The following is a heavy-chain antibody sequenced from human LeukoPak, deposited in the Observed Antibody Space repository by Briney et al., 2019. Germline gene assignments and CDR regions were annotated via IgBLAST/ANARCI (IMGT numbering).Heavy chain of an antibody. Sequence: SETLSLTCTVSGDSISSGNYYWNWIRQPAGKGLGWIGRISTRGSTHFNPSLKSRVTISVDTSKNQFSLKLSAVTAADTAVYYCARDFPFWSNYLEYYYYMDVWGKGTTVTVSS. D-gene: IGHD3-3*01. CDR1: GDSISSGNYY. V-gene: IGHV4-61*02. CDR3: ARDFPFWSNYLEYYYYMDV. J-gene: IGHJ6*03. CDR2: ISTRGST.